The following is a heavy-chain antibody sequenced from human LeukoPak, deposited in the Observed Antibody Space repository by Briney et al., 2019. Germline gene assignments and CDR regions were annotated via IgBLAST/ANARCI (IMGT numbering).Heavy chain of an antibody. D-gene: IGHD5-12*01. CDR3: AKGGGYDFSFDY. CDR1: GFTFSSYA. Sequence: GGSLRLSCAASGFTFSSYAMSWVRQAPGKGLEWVSAISGSGGSTYYADTVKGRFTISRDNSKNTLYLQMNSLRAEDTAVYYCAKGGGYDFSFDYWGQGTLVTVFS. CDR2: ISGSGGST. V-gene: IGHV3-23*01. J-gene: IGHJ4*02.